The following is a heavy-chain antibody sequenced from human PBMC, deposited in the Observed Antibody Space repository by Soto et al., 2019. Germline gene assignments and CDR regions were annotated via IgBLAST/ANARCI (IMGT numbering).Heavy chain of an antibody. Sequence: VGSLRLSCPGSGFSFNTYGMHWVRQAPGNGLEWVAVISHDGSEKYYADSVRGRFTISRDNAKNSLYLQMNSLRAEDTAVYFCARDPAIYSGKFDYGLDVWGRGTTVTVSS. CDR3: ARDPAIYSGKFDYGLDV. J-gene: IGHJ6*02. D-gene: IGHD4-4*01. CDR1: GFSFNTYG. V-gene: IGHV3-30*03. CDR2: ISHDGSEK.